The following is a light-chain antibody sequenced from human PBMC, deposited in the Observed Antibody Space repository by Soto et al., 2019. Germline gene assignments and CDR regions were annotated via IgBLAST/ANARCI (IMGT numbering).Light chain of an antibody. CDR2: EGS. Sequence: QSALTQPASVSGSPGQSITISCTGTSSDVGSYNLVSWYQQHPGKAPKLMIYEGSKRPSGVSNRFSGSKSGNTASLTISGLQAEGEADYYCCSYAGRVFGGGTKLTVL. CDR3: CSYAGRV. CDR1: SSDVGSYNL. V-gene: IGLV2-23*01. J-gene: IGLJ3*02.